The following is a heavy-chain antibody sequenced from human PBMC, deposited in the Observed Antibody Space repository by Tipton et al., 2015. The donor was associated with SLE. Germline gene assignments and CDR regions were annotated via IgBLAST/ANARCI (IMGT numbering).Heavy chain of an antibody. CDR2: ISNTGSTT. V-gene: IGHV3-48*03. Sequence: SLRLSCAASTFSFNSLEINWVRQAPGKGLEWVSSISNTGSTTYYADSVKGRFTISRDHAKNSLYLQMNSLRTEDTALYYCAKDLLGGSFDIWGQGTMVIVSS. J-gene: IGHJ3*02. D-gene: IGHD3-10*01. CDR1: TFSFNSLE. CDR3: AKDLLGGSFDI.